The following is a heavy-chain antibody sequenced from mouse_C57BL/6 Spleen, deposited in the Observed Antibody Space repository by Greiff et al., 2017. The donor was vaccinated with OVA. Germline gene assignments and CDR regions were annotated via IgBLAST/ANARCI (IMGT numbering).Heavy chain of an antibody. CDR2: IYPSDSET. J-gene: IGHJ3*01. D-gene: IGHD1-1*01. V-gene: IGHV1-61*01. CDR3: ARSLHYYGSSSFAY. Sequence: QVQLKQPGAELVRPGSSVKLSCKASGYTFTSYWMDWVKQRPGQGLEWIGNIYPSDSETHYNQKFKDKATLTVDKSSSTAYMQLSSLTSEDSAVYDCARSLHYYGSSSFAYWGQGTLVTVSA. CDR1: GYTFTSYW.